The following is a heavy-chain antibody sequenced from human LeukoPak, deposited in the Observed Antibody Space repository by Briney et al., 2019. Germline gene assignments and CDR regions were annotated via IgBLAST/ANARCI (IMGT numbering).Heavy chain of an antibody. CDR1: GSSMNGGSYY. CDR3: ARPYNNYYFDY. D-gene: IGHD4-11*01. CDR2: IYYSGRT. V-gene: IGHV4-31*03. Sequence: SETLSLTCTVSGSSMNGGSYYWTWIRQRPGKGLEWIGYIYYSGRTNYNPSLKSRVAISLDTSKSQFSLKLSSVTAADTAVYYCARPYNNYYFDYWGQGTLVTVSS. J-gene: IGHJ4*02.